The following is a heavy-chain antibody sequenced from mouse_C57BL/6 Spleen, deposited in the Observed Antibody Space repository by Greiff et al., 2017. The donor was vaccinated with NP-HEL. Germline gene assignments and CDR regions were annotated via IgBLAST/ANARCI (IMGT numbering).Heavy chain of an antibody. CDR1: GYTFTDYY. Sequence: EVKLLESGPVLVKPGASVKMSCKASGYTFTDYYMNWVKQSHGKSLEWIGVINPYNGGTSYNQKFKGKATLTVDKSSSTAYMELNSLTSEDSAVYYCARHYYGSSLLDYWGQGTTLTVSS. CDR2: INPYNGGT. J-gene: IGHJ2*01. CDR3: ARHYYGSSLLDY. V-gene: IGHV1-19*01. D-gene: IGHD1-1*01.